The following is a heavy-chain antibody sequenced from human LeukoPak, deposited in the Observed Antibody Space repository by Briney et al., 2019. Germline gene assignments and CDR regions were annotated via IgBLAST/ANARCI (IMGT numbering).Heavy chain of an antibody. V-gene: IGHV4-34*01. CDR3: ARVVSYYGSGSYPKYYYYYMDV. CDR2: INHSGST. CDR1: GGSFSGYY. Sequence: SETLSLTCAVYGGSFSGYYWRWIRQPPGKGLEWIGEINHSGSTNYNPSLKSRVTISVDTSKNQFSLKLSSVTAADTAVYYCARVVSYYGSGSYPKYYYYYMDVWGKGTTVTISS. J-gene: IGHJ6*03. D-gene: IGHD3-10*01.